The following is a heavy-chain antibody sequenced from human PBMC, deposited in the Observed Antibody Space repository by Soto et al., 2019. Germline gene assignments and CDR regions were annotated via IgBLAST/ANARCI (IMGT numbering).Heavy chain of an antibody. CDR3: AKRTRAVADPFDY. CDR2: ISYDGGNK. J-gene: IGHJ4*02. Sequence: GGFLRLSCAASGFTFSSYARHWVRQAPGKGLEWVAVISYDGGNKYYADSVKGRFTISRDNPKNSLYLQMNSLRPEDTAVYYCAKRTRAVADPFDYWGQGTLVTVSS. CDR1: GFTFSSYA. V-gene: IGHV3-30-3*02. D-gene: IGHD6-19*01.